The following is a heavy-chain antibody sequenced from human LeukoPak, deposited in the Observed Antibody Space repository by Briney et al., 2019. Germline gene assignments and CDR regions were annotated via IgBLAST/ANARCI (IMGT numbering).Heavy chain of an antibody. CDR2: ISHDGGKK. CDR3: ARDHATSGTFDY. CDR1: GFTLSRHP. V-gene: IGHV3-30*04. J-gene: IGHJ4*02. Sequence: PGGSLRLSCVASGFTLSRHPIFWVRQAPGKGLEWVAVISHDGGKKYYTDSVKGRFTISRDNAKNSLYLQMNSLRAEDTALYYCARDHATSGTFDYWGQGTLVTVSS. D-gene: IGHD1-14*01.